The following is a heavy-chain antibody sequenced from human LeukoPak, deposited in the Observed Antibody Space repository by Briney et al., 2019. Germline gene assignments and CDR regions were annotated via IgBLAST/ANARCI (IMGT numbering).Heavy chain of an antibody. CDR2: ISWNSGSI. D-gene: IGHD5-12*01. V-gene: IGHV3-9*01. J-gene: IGHJ4*02. Sequence: PGRSLRLSCAASGFTFDDYAMHWVRQAPGKGLEWVSGISWNSGSIGYADSVKGRFTISRDNAKNSPYLQMNSLRAEDTALYYCATNGGGDSGYGNFDYWGQGTLVTVSS. CDR3: ATNGGGDSGYGNFDY. CDR1: GFTFDDYA.